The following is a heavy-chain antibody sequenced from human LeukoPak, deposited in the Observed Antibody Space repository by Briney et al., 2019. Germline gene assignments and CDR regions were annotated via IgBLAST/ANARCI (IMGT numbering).Heavy chain of an antibody. CDR3: VRDRVSVNTPSFAF. Sequence: ASVKVSCKASGFTFTGYFLHWVRQAPGQGLEWMGWINLNSGGTFYAQIFQGRVTMTRDTSINTAYMDLSWLRSDDTAIYYCVRDRVSVNTPSFAFWGQGAMVTVSS. V-gene: IGHV1-2*02. CDR1: GFTFTGYF. J-gene: IGHJ4*02. D-gene: IGHD4-17*01. CDR2: INLNSGGT.